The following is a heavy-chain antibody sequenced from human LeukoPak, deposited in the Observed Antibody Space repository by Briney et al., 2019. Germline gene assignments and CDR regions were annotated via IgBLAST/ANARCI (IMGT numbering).Heavy chain of an antibody. CDR1: GGSISSSSYY. CDR3: ARHPPYSSSWMPGWFDP. Sequence: KPSETLSLTCTVSGGSISSSSYYWGWIRQPPGKGLEWIGSIYYSGSTYYSPSLKSRVTISVDTSKNQFSLKLSSVTAADTAVYYCARHPPYSSSWMPGWFDPWGQGTLVTVSS. J-gene: IGHJ5*02. V-gene: IGHV4-39*01. D-gene: IGHD6-13*01. CDR2: IYYSGST.